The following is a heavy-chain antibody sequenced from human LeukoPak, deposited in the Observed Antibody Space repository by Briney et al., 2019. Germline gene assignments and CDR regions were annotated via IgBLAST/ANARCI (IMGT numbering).Heavy chain of an antibody. J-gene: IGHJ4*02. CDR1: GFSLPTSGMR. CDR2: IDWDDHK. D-gene: IGHD6-19*01. V-gene: IGHV2-70*04. Sequence: ESGPTLLHPTPTLTLTCTFSGFSLPTSGMRVHWIRQPPGKALEWLARIDWDDHKFYSTSLKTRLTISKDTSQNQVVLRMTNMDPVDTATYFCARMTSAWVIDFWGQGTLVTVSS. CDR3: ARMTSAWVIDF.